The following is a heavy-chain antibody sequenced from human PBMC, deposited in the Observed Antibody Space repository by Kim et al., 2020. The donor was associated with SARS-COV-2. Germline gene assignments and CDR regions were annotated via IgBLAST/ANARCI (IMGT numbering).Heavy chain of an antibody. CDR3: ARHLPGSSTDYHFDS. D-gene: IGHD3-16*01. CDR2: ITPSGSYT. Sequence: GESLKISCKGSGYSFTNYWITWVRQIPGKGLEWMGKITPSGSYTTYSPSFQGHVTISVDKSISTAYMQWRSLQASDSAIYYCARHLPGSSTDYHFDSWGQGTLVTVSS. CDR1: GYSFTNYW. V-gene: IGHV5-10-1*01. J-gene: IGHJ4*02.